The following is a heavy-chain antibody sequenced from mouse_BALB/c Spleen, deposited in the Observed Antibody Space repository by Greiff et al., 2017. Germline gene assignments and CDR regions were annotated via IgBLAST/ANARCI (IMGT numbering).Heavy chain of an antibody. J-gene: IGHJ1*01. V-gene: IGHV5-6-5*01. CDR3: ARGPYDGYWYFDV. CDR2: ISSGGST. D-gene: IGHD2-3*01. CDR1: GFTFSSYA. Sequence: EVKLVESGGGLVKPGGSLKLSCAASGFTFSSYAMSWVRQTPEKRLEWVASISSGGSTYYPDSVKGRFTISRDNARNILYLQMSSLRSEDTAMYYCARGPYDGYWYFDVWGAGTTVTVSS.